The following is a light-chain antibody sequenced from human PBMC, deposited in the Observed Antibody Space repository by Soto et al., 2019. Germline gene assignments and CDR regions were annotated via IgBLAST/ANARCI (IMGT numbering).Light chain of an antibody. CDR2: AAS. Sequence: DIQLTQSPSFLSASVGDRVTITCGASQGISTFLAWYQQKPGKAPKLLIYAASILQSGVPSRFRGSGSGTDFTLTISRLQPEDFATYFCQQLNSYPLTFGGGTKVDIK. CDR3: QQLNSYPLT. J-gene: IGKJ4*01. V-gene: IGKV1-9*01. CDR1: QGISTF.